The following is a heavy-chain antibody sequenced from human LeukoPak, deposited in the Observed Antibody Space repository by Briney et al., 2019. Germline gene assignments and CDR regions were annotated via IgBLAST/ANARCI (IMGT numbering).Heavy chain of an antibody. CDR2: ISDSGGST. CDR1: GFTFSRYG. J-gene: IGHJ4*02. V-gene: IGHV3-23*01. D-gene: IGHD6-19*01. Sequence: GESLKISCAASGFTFSRYGSSWVRQAPGKGLEWVSGISDSGGSTYYTDSVKGRFTISRDNSKNTLYLQMNSLRADDTAVYYCGKDQSSQWLVAPADYWGQGTLVTVSS. CDR3: GKDQSSQWLVAPADY.